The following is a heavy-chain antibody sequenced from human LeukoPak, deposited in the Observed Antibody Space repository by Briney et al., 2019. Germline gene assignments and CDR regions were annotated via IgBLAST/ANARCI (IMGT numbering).Heavy chain of an antibody. CDR3: GRAAGTKSYGLRGTIDY. J-gene: IGHJ4*02. CDR2: IYGSGFT. Sequence: SETLSLTCNVSGGSFNKYYWSWVRQPPGKGLEWIGYIYGSGFTNYSPTLKSRLTISADTSNNQFSLKLSSVTAADTAVYYCGRAAGTKSYGLRGTIDYWGQGALVTVS. V-gene: IGHV4-59*01. CDR1: GGSFNKYY. D-gene: IGHD5/OR15-5a*01.